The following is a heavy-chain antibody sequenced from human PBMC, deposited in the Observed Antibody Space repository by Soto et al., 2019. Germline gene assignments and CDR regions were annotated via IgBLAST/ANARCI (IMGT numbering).Heavy chain of an antibody. V-gene: IGHV4-34*01. J-gene: IGHJ4*02. D-gene: IGHD3-3*01. CDR1: GGSFSGYY. Sequence: PSETLSLTCAVYGGSFSGYYWSWIRQPPGKGLEWIGEINHSGSTNYNPSLKSRVTISVDTSKNQFSLKLSSVTAADTAVYYCVSSDYDFWSGYFDYWGQGTLVTVSS. CDR2: INHSGST. CDR3: VSSDYDFWSGYFDY.